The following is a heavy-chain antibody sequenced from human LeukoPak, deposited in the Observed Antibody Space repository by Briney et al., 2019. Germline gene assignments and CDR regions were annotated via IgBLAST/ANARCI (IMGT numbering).Heavy chain of an antibody. Sequence: ASVKVSCTASGYTFTSYAMHWVRQAPGQRLEWMGWINAGNGNTKYSQKFQGRVTITRDTSASTAYMELSSLRSEDTAVYYCARGDDPYYYYGMDVWGQGTTVTVSS. D-gene: IGHD2-21*02. J-gene: IGHJ6*02. CDR1: GYTFTSYA. CDR2: INAGNGNT. CDR3: ARGDDPYYYYGMDV. V-gene: IGHV1-3*01.